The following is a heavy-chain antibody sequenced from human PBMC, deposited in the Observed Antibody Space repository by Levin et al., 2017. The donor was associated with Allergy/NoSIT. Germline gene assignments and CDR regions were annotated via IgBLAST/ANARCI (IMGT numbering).Heavy chain of an antibody. CDR2: ILDSGAST. J-gene: IGHJ4*02. CDR1: GFTFSSYA. D-gene: IGHD3-9*01. Sequence: GGSLRLSCAASGFTFSSYALSWVRQAPGKGLEWVSGILDSGASTYYADSVKGRFTISRDNSKNTLYLQMNSLRAEDTAMYYCTKDDPFVRGATYRYSEFDSWGRGPLVTVSS. CDR3: TKDDPFVRGATYRYSEFDS. V-gene: IGHV3-23*01.